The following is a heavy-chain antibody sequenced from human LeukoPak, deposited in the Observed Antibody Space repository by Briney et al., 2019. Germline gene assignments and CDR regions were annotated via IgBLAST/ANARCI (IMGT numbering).Heavy chain of an antibody. Sequence: GASVKVSCRASGYTFISYGITWVRQAPGQGLEWMGWISAYNGNTNYAQKFQGRVTMTEDTSTDTAYMELSSLRSEDTAVYYCATSSTFEYYFDYWGQGTLVTVSS. J-gene: IGHJ4*02. CDR1: GYTFISYG. CDR2: ISAYNGNT. D-gene: IGHD3-16*01. CDR3: ATSSTFEYYFDY. V-gene: IGHV1-18*01.